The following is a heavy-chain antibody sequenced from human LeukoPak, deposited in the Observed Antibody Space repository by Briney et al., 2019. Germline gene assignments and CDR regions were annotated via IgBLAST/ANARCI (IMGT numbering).Heavy chain of an antibody. V-gene: IGHV3-7*01. CDR3: ASTRGGIHRIGD. J-gene: IGHJ4*02. Sequence: PGGSLRLSCAASGFSFSTYWMAWVRQAPGKGLEWVANIYADGSRKNYLDSVKGRFTISRDNAKNTLYLQMNSLRAEDTAVYYCASTRGGIHRIGDWGQGTLVTVSS. D-gene: IGHD5-18*01. CDR1: GFSFSTYW. CDR2: IYADGSRK.